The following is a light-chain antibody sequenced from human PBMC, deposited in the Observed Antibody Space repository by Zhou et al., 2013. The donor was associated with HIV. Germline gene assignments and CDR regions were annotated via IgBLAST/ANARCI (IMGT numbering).Light chain of an antibody. CDR1: QSVSSS. CDR3: QQYDTWPS. J-gene: IGKJ2*01. CDR2: GAS. V-gene: IGKV3-15*01. Sequence: EIVMTQSPATLSVSPGERATLSCRASQSVSSSLAWYQQKPGQAPRLLIYGASTRATGIPARFSGSGSGTEFTLTISSLQSEDFAVYYCQQYDTWPSFGQGTKLQIK.